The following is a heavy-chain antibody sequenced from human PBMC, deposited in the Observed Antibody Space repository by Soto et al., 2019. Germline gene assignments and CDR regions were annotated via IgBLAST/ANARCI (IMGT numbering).Heavy chain of an antibody. J-gene: IGHJ6*03. Sequence: GASVKVSCKASGYTFTSYAMHWVRQAPGQRLEWMGWINAGNGNTKYPQKFQGRVTLTGDTSTDTAYMELSSLRSEDTAVYYCATLGIVVVPAAMDPSLYYYMDVWGKGTTVTVSS. CDR3: ATLGIVVVPAAMDPSLYYYMDV. D-gene: IGHD2-2*01. V-gene: IGHV1-3*01. CDR2: INAGNGNT. CDR1: GYTFTSYA.